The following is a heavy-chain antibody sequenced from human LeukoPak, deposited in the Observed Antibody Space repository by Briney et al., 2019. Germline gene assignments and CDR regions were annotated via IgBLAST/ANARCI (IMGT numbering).Heavy chain of an antibody. CDR3: TTDRWWIQLWNRPPHAVDY. J-gene: IGHJ4*02. D-gene: IGHD5-18*01. CDR1: GFTFSNAW. Sequence: GGSLRLSCAASGFTFSNAWMSWVRQAPGKGLEWVGRIKSKTDGGTTDYAAPVKGRFTISRDDSKNTLYLQMNSLKTEDTAVYYCTTDRWWIQLWNRPPHAVDYWGQGTLVTVSS. V-gene: IGHV3-15*01. CDR2: IKSKTDGGTT.